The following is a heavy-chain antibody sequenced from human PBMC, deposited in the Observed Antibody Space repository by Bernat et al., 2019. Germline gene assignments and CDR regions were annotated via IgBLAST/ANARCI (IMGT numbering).Heavy chain of an antibody. V-gene: IGHV1-18*01. Sequence: QVQLVQSGAEVKKPGASVKVSCKASGYTFTSYGISWGRQAPGQGLEWMGWISAYNGNTNYAQKLQGRVTMTTDTSTSTAYMELRSLRSDDTAVYYCARDQLRWPPPCSCCGMDVWGQGTTVTVSS. CDR3: ARDQLRWPPPCSCCGMDV. J-gene: IGHJ6*02. D-gene: IGHD4-17*01. CDR2: ISAYNGNT. CDR1: GYTFTSYG.